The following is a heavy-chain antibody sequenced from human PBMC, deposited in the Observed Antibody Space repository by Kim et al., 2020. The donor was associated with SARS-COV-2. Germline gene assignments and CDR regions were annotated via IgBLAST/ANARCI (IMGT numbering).Heavy chain of an antibody. V-gene: IGHV1-69*01. CDR2: TA. J-gene: IGHJ4*02. Sequence: TANYAQKVQGRVTITADESTSTAYMELSSLRSEDTAVYYCARGRDTAMGDWGQGTLVTVSS. D-gene: IGHD5-18*01. CDR3: ARGRDTAMGD.